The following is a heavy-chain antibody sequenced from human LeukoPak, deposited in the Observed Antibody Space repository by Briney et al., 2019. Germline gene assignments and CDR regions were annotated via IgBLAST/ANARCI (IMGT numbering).Heavy chain of an antibody. CDR3: AKSVVVITEFDY. J-gene: IGHJ4*02. CDR1: GFTFSSYE. D-gene: IGHD3-22*01. CDR2: ISSSGSTI. Sequence: PGGSLRLSYAASGFTFSSYEMNWVRQAPGKGLEWVSYISSSGSTIYYADSVKGRFTISRDNAKNSLYLQMNSLRAEDTAVYYCAKSVVVITEFDYWGQGTLVTVSS. V-gene: IGHV3-48*03.